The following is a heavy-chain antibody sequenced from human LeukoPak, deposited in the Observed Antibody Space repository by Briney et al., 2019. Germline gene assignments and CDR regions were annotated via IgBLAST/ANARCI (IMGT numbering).Heavy chain of an antibody. CDR2: IRYDGSNK. J-gene: IGHJ4*02. D-gene: IGHD4-17*01. CDR3: AKDDYGDFSFDY. CDR1: GFTFSSYG. Sequence: GGSLRLSCAASGFTFSSYGMRWVRQAPGKGLEWVAFIRYDGSNKYYADSVKGRFTISRDNSKNTLYLQMNSLRAEDTAVYYCAKDDYGDFSFDYWGQGTLVTVSS. V-gene: IGHV3-30*02.